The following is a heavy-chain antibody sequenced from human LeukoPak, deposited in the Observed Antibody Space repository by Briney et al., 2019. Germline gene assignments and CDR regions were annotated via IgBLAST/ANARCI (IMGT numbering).Heavy chain of an antibody. Sequence: GWALRLSLAASGFILRSYILNWVRPAPGKGAEWVSSIGYSSYIYYADSVKGRFTISRDNAKSSLYLQLNSLRAEDTAVYYCARGATVITPPLDYWGQGTLVTVSS. J-gene: IGHJ4*02. CDR2: IGYSSYI. CDR1: GFILRSYI. V-gene: IGHV3-21*01. CDR3: ARGATVITPPLDY. D-gene: IGHD4-23*01.